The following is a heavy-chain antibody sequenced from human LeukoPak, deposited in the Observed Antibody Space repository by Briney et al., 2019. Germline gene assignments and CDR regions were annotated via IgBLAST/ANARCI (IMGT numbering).Heavy chain of an antibody. CDR3: ARGGSELMDYYYYMDV. V-gene: IGHV1-69*05. D-gene: IGHD1-14*01. CDR2: IIPIFGTA. CDR1: GGTFSSYA. J-gene: IGHJ6*03. Sequence: SVKVSCKASGGTFSSYAISWVRQAPGQGLEWMGRIIPIFGTANYAQKFQGRVTITTDESTSTAYMELSSLRSEDTAVYYCARGGSELMDYYYYMDVWGKGTTVTVSS.